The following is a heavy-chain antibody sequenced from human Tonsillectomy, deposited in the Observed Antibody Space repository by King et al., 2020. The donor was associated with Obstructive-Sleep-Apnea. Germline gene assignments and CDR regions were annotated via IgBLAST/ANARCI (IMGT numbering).Heavy chain of an antibody. CDR3: ARFTRYYYDSSGYPFDY. Sequence: TLKESGPVLVKPTETPTLTCTVSGFSLSNARMGVSWIRQPPGKALDWLAHIFSNDEKPYSISLKSRPTISQDTSKSQVVLTMTNMDPVDTATYYCARFTRYYYDSSGYPFDYWGQGTLVTVSS. CDR2: IFSNDEK. V-gene: IGHV2-26*01. D-gene: IGHD3-22*01. J-gene: IGHJ4*02. CDR1: GFSLSNARMG.